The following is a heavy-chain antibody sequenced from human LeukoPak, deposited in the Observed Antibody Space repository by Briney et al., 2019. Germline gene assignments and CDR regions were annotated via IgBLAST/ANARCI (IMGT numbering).Heavy chain of an antibody. CDR1: GGSFSGYY. V-gene: IGHV4-34*01. J-gene: IGHJ4*02. D-gene: IGHD3-22*01. Sequence: SETLSLTCAVYGGSFSGYYWSWIRQPPGKGLEWIGEINHSGTTNYNPSLKSRVTISVDTSKNQFSLKLSSVTAADTAVYYCASGSEVHGYLLGFWGQGTLVTVSS. CDR3: ASGSEVHGYLLGF. CDR2: INHSGTT.